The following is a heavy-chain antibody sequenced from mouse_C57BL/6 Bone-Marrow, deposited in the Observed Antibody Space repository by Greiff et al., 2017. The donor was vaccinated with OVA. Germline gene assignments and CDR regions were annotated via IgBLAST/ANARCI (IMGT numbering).Heavy chain of an antibody. J-gene: IGHJ3*01. CDR1: GFTFSDYY. CDR3: ATGTGFAY. D-gene: IGHD3-3*01. CDR2: ISNGGGST. V-gene: IGHV5-12*01. Sequence: EVNVVESGGGLVQPGGSLKLSCAASGFTFSDYYMYWVRQTPEKRLEWVAYISNGGGSTYYPDTVKGRFTISRDNAKNPLYLQMSRLKSEDTAMYYCATGTGFAYWGQGTLVTVSA.